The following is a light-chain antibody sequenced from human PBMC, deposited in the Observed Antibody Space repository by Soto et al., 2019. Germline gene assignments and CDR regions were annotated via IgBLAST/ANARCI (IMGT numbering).Light chain of an antibody. Sequence: QSAPTQPRSVSGSPGQSVTISCTGTSSDVGGYNYVSWYQQHPGKAPKLMIYDVTKRPSGVPDRFSGSKSGNTASLTISGLQAEDEADYYCCSYAGSSRVFGTGTKLTVL. V-gene: IGLV2-11*01. CDR2: DVT. CDR1: SSDVGGYNY. CDR3: CSYAGSSRV. J-gene: IGLJ1*01.